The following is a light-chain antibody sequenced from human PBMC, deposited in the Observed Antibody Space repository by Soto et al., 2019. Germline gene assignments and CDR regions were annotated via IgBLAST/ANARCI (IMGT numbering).Light chain of an antibody. CDR3: QQYHNLPYT. CDR1: QDITNY. J-gene: IGKJ2*01. Sequence: DIQMTQSPSSLSASVGDRVTITCQASQDITNYLNWYQQKPGKAPKVLIYDTSNLQTGVSSRFSGSGSGTHFSLTISSLQPEDVATYYCQQYHNLPYTFGQGTHLEI. CDR2: DTS. V-gene: IGKV1-33*01.